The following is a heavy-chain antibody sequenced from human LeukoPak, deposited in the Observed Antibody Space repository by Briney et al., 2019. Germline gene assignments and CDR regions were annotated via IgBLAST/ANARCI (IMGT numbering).Heavy chain of an antibody. CDR2: IIPMFATG. CDR3: ARVDPSSSSQALDY. J-gene: IGHJ4*02. V-gene: IGHV1-69*05. CDR1: GGTFSSYA. D-gene: IGHD6-6*01. Sequence: SVKVSCKASGGTFSSYAISWVRQAPGQGLEWMGGIIPMFATGSYAQRFQGRITITTDESTTTVYMELNSLRSDDTAVYHCARVDPSSSSQALDYWGQGTLVTVSS.